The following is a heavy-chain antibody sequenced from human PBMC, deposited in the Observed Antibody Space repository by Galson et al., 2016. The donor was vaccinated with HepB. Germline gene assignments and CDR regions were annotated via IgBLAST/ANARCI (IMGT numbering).Heavy chain of an antibody. CDR2: ISGSGDTT. D-gene: IGHD4-11*01. V-gene: IGHV3-23*01. CDR1: GFSFRIYA. J-gene: IGHJ6*02. Sequence: SLRLSCAASGFSFRIYAMNWVRQVPGKGLEWVSGISGSGDTTYYADSVKGRFIISRDNSKKTLYLQMNSLRAEDTAVYYCARGSNYVDYYYYGMDVWGQGTTVTVSS. CDR3: ARGSNYVDYYYYGMDV.